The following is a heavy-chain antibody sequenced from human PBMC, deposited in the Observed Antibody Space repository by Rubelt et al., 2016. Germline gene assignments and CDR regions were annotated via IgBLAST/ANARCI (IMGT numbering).Heavy chain of an antibody. CDR2: INSDGSIT. CDR3: ARDYPYWYFDL. CDR1: GFTLSSYW. V-gene: IGHV3-74*01. J-gene: IGHJ2*01. Sequence: EVQLVESGGGLVQPGGSLRLSCAASGFTLSSYWMHWVRQAPGKGLVWVSRINSDGSITSYADSVKGRFTISRDNAKNTLYLQMNSLRAEDTAVYYCARDYPYWYFDLWGRGTLVTISS.